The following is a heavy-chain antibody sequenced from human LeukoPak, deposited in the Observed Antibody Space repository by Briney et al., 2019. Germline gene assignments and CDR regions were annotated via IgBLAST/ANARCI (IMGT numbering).Heavy chain of an antibody. CDR2: ISSSSSYI. D-gene: IGHD1-20*01. Sequence: GGSLRLSCAASGFTFSSYTMNWVRQAPGKGLEWVSLISSSSSYIFYADSVKGRFTISSDNAKKSLYFQMNSLRAEDTAVYYCARPLSGTTDFDYWGQGTLVTVSS. CDR3: ARPLSGTTDFDY. CDR1: GFTFSSYT. V-gene: IGHV3-21*01. J-gene: IGHJ4*02.